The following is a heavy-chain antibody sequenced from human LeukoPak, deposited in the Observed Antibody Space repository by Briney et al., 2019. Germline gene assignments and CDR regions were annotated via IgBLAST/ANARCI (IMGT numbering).Heavy chain of an antibody. CDR2: IWYDGSNK. CDR3: AKDDCSGGSCYSESTSYFDY. V-gene: IGHV3-30*02. J-gene: IGHJ4*02. D-gene: IGHD2-15*01. CDR1: GFTFSSYG. Sequence: GGSLRLSCAASGFTFSSYGMHWVRQAPGKGLEWVAVIWYDGSNKYYADSVKGRFTISRDNSKNTLYLQMNSLRAEDTAVYYCAKDDCSGGSCYSESTSYFDYWSQGTLVTVS.